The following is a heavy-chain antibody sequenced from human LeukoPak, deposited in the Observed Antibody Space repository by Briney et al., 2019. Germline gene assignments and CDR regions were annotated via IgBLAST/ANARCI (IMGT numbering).Heavy chain of an antibody. CDR1: GGSFSGYY. CDR3: ARRVSPTYYYDSSGYYRYYFDY. J-gene: IGHJ4*02. D-gene: IGHD3-22*01. V-gene: IGHV4-34*01. CDR2: INHSGST. Sequence: PSETLSLTCAVYGGSFSGYYWSWIRQPPGKGLEWIGEINHSGSTNYNPSLKSRVTISVDTSKNQFSLKLSSVTAADTAVYYCARRVSPTYYYDSSGYYRYYFDYWGQGTLVTVSS.